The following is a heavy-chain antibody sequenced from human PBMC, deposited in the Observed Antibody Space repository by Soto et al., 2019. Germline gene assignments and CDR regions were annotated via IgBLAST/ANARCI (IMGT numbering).Heavy chain of an antibody. J-gene: IGHJ6*04. CDR2: IVPIFGTT. CDR3: ARVEAVAGLYNYHGLDV. CDR1: EGTFSKYA. Sequence: QVQLVQSGAEVKKPGSSVRVSGKVSEGTFSKYALDWLRLAPEHGLECLGGIVPIFGTTNYTQKFQGRATIIADDSTTTAYLEMSLLRSEDTAIYYCARVEAVAGLYNYHGLDVWGEGTAVTVSS. D-gene: IGHD6-19*01. V-gene: IGHV1-69*12.